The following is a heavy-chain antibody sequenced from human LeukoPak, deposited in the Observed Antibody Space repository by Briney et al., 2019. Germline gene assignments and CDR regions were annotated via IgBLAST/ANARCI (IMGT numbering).Heavy chain of an antibody. J-gene: IGHJ4*02. CDR1: GGSISSYY. V-gene: IGHV4-59*01. CDR2: IYYSGST. D-gene: IGHD3-9*01. CDR3: ARSYYDILTGYYSFDY. Sequence: PSETLSLTCTVSGGSISSYYWSWIRQPPGKGLEWSGYIYYSGSTNYNPSLKSRVTISVDTAKNQFSLKLSSVTAADTAVYYCARSYYDILTGYYSFDYWGQGTLVTVSS.